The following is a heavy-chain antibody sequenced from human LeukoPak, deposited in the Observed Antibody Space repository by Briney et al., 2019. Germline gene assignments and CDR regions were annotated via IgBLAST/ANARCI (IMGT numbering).Heavy chain of an antibody. Sequence: PGGSLRLSCAASGFPFSSFSMNWVRQVPGTGLEWVSSISGISDYKFYADSVKGRFTISRDNTKNLLYLEMNSLTVEDTAVYFCARDRGSGWYGDLGYWGQGTLVTVSS. CDR1: GFPFSSFS. V-gene: IGHV3-21*01. CDR3: ARDRGSGWYGDLGY. CDR2: ISGISDYK. D-gene: IGHD6-19*01. J-gene: IGHJ4*02.